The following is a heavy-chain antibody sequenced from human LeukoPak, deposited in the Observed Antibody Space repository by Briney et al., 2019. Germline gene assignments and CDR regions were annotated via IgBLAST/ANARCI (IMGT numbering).Heavy chain of an antibody. CDR2: FGGTGAGT. J-gene: IGHJ4*02. CDR1: GFTFSTFG. Sequence: GGSLRLSCAASGFTFSTFGMSWFRQAPGKGLEWVSTFGGTGAGTYYADSVKGRFTVSRDNSKNTLYLQMNSLRGEDTAIYYCAKSGPYFYESWGQGTLVTVSS. D-gene: IGHD1-26*01. V-gene: IGHV3-23*01. CDR3: AKSGPYFYES.